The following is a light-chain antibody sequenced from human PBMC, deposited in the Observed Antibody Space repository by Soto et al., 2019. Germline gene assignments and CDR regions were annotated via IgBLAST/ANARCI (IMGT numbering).Light chain of an antibody. CDR3: QKTSRVPV. Sequence: DIQMTQSPTSLSASVGDRATITCRASQDIRNFVAWYQQKPGKAPKLLIYASSTLQSGVPSRFSGSGSGTDVNLTINSLQPEAVATDSCQKTSRVPVFGPGTKVEIK. J-gene: IGKJ3*01. CDR1: QDIRNF. CDR2: ASS. V-gene: IGKV1-27*01.